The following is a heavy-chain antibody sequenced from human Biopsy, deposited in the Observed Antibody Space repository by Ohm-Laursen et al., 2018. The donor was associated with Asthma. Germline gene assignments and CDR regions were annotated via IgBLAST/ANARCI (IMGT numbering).Heavy chain of an antibody. Sequence: SLRLSCAASGFNFNIQWMSWVRQAPGQGLEWVANLGPDASETYSVDSMKGRLTVSRDNAKTSIFLQLNTLRVKDTAVYYCASLHYFGMNVWGQGTTVTVSS. CDR2: LGPDASET. CDR1: GFNFNIQW. J-gene: IGHJ6*02. CDR3: ASLHYFGMNV. V-gene: IGHV3-7*02.